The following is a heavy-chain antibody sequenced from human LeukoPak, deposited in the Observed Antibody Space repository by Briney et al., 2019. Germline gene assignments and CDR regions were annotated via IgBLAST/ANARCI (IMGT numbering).Heavy chain of an antibody. CDR1: GFTFSSYA. V-gene: IGHV3-23*01. Sequence: GGSLRLSCAASGFTFSSYAMSWVRQAPGKGLEWVSAISGSGGSTYYADSVKGRFTISRCNSKNTLYLQRNSLRAEDTAVCYCAKDEQWLQIYDAFDIWGQGTMVTVSS. J-gene: IGHJ3*02. D-gene: IGHD3-22*01. CDR3: AKDEQWLQIYDAFDI. CDR2: ISGSGGST.